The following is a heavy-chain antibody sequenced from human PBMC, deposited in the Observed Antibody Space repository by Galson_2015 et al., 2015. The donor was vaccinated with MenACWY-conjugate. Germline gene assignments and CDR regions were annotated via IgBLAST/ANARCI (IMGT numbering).Heavy chain of an antibody. J-gene: IGHJ3*02. D-gene: IGHD5-18*01. CDR1: GFTFSSYG. V-gene: IGHV3-30*18. CDR2: ISYDGSNK. CDR3: AKDLYSYGRDAFDI. Sequence: ALRLAGAASGFTFSSYGMHWGRQARGKGLEWVAVISYDGSNKYYADSVKGRFNISRDNSKITLYLQMNSLRAEDTAVYYCAKDLYSYGRDAFDIWGQGTMFTVSS.